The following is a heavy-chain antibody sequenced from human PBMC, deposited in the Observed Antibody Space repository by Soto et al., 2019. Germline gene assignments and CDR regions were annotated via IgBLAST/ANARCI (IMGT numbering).Heavy chain of an antibody. CDR2: IIPIFGTA. V-gene: IGHV1-69*01. CDR1: GGTFSSYA. J-gene: IGHJ3*02. Sequence: QVQLVQSGAEVKKPGSSVKVSCKASGGTFSSYAISWVRQAPGQGLEWMGGIIPIFGTANYAQKFQGRVTITADESTSTAYMELSSLRSEDTAVYYCARRPDIYGFDAFDIRGQGTMVTVSS. CDR3: ARRPDIYGFDAFDI. D-gene: IGHD4-17*01.